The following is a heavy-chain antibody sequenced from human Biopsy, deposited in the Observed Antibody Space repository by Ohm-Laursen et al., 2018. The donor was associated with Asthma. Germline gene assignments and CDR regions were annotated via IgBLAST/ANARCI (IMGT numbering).Heavy chain of an antibody. V-gene: IGHV3-53*01. J-gene: IGHJ4*02. CDR2: IYSGGTS. CDR3: SRGDSSGWVHYYFDY. CDR1: GFAVSREQ. D-gene: IGHD3-22*01. Sequence: SLRLSCAASGFAVSREQMFWVRQAPGKGQEWVSVIYSGGTSHTADSVRGRFTISRDYSKNTLYRQMHSLRAEDTAVYYLSRGDSSGWVHYYFDYWGQGTLVTVSS.